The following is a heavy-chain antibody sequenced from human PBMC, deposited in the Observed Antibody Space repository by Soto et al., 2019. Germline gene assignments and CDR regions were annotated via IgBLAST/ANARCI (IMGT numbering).Heavy chain of an antibody. J-gene: IGHJ6*02. Sequence: ASVKVSCKASGYTFTSYAMHWVRRAPGQRLEWMGWINAGNGNTKYSQKFQGRVTITRDTSASTAYMELSSLRSEDTAVYYCARSSLRYCSSTSCRPNYYYYGMDVWGQGTTVTVSS. CDR2: INAGNGNT. D-gene: IGHD2-2*01. V-gene: IGHV1-3*01. CDR3: ARSSLRYCSSTSCRPNYYYYGMDV. CDR1: GYTFTSYA.